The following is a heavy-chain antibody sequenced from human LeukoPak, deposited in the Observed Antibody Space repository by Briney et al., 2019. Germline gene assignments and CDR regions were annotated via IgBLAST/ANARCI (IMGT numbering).Heavy chain of an antibody. V-gene: IGHV3-48*03. D-gene: IGHD3-10*02. CDR3: AELGITMIGGV. CDR2: ISSSGSTI. Sequence: GGSLRLSCAASRFTFSSYEMNWVRQAPGKGLEWVSYISSSGSTIYYADSVKGRFTISRDNAKNSLYLQMNSLRAEDTAVYYCAELGITMIGGVWGKGTTVTVSS. CDR1: RFTFSSYE. J-gene: IGHJ6*04.